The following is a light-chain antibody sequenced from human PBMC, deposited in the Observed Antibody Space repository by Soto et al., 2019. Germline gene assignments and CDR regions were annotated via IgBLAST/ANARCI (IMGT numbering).Light chain of an antibody. CDR3: LQGTHWPYT. CDR1: QSLAYSDGNTY. J-gene: IGKJ2*01. CDR2: NLS. V-gene: IGKV2-30*01. Sequence: DVVMTQSPLSLPVTLGQPASISCRSSQSLAYSDGNTYLNWFQQRPGQSPRRLIYNLSKRDSGVSDRFSGSGSGTDFTLEISRVEAEDVGVYYCLQGTHWPYTFGQGTKLEIK.